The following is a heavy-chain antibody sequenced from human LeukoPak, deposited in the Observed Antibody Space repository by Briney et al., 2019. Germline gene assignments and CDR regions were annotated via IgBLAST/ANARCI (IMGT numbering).Heavy chain of an antibody. CDR2: ISGNGGGT. Sequence: TGGSLRLSCVGSEFTFSNYAMSWVRQAPGRGLEWVSSISGNGGGTYYADSVKGRFTISRDNSRNTLYLQMNSLRAEDTALYYCAKDRPQYCSSVSCYVFDSWGQGTLVTVSS. V-gene: IGHV3-23*01. D-gene: IGHD2-2*01. CDR1: EFTFSNYA. J-gene: IGHJ4*02. CDR3: AKDRPQYCSSVSCYVFDS.